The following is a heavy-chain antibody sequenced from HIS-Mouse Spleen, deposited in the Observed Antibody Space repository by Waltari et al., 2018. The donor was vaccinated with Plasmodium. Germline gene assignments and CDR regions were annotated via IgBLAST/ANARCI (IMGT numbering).Heavy chain of an antibody. V-gene: IGHV3-23*01. J-gene: IGHJ4*02. D-gene: IGHD7-27*01. CDR2: ISGSGGST. CDR3: AKSSKGTGDLWDY. Sequence: EVLLLESGGGVVQPGGSRRLSCAASGCTLSRFPIPLVPSAPGKGLEWVSAISGSGGSTYYADSVKGRFTISRDNSKNTLYLQMNSLRAEDTAVYYCAKSSKGTGDLWDYWGQGTLVTVSS. CDR1: GCTLSRFP.